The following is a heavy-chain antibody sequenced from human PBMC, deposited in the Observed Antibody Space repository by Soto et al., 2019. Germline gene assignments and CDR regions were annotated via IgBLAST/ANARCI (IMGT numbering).Heavy chain of an antibody. CDR1: GFSFSTYA. J-gene: IGHJ6*02. CDR2: ISGSGGST. CDR3: AKGVNYYDSSGYYSYYCNGMDV. Sequence: EVQMLESGGNLVQPGGSLRLSCAASGFSFSTYAMTWVRQAPGKGLEWVSAISGSGGSTYYADSVKGRFTISRDNSKTTLYLQMNSLRADDTAVYYCAKGVNYYDSSGYYSYYCNGMDVWGQGTTVTVSS. D-gene: IGHD3-22*01. V-gene: IGHV3-23*01.